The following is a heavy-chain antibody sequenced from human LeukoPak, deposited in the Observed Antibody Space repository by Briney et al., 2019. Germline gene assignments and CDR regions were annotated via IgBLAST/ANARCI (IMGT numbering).Heavy chain of an antibody. Sequence: SETLSLTCTVSGGSVSYYYWSWIRQPPGKGLEWIGYIYYSGSTNYNPSLKSRVTISVDTSKNQFSLKLSSVTAADTAVYYCARARSYYDSSGYYYEGDAFDIWGQGTMVTVSS. CDR2: IYYSGST. V-gene: IGHV4-59*02. CDR1: GGSVSYYY. J-gene: IGHJ3*02. D-gene: IGHD3-22*01. CDR3: ARARSYYDSSGYYYEGDAFDI.